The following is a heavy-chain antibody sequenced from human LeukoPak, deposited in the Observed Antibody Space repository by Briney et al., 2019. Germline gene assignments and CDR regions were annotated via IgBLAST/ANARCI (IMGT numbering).Heavy chain of an antibody. CDR1: GFTFSSYD. V-gene: IGHV3-48*01. CDR2: ISGSGNAI. D-gene: IGHD3-22*01. Sequence: PGGSLRLSCAASGFTFSSYDMVWVRQAPGKGLEWVSYISGSGNAISYADSVRGRFTISRDNAKNSVYLQMNSLRAEDTAMYYCARDLYRIVVVPHYFDYWGQGTLVTVSS. J-gene: IGHJ4*02. CDR3: ARDLYRIVVVPHYFDY.